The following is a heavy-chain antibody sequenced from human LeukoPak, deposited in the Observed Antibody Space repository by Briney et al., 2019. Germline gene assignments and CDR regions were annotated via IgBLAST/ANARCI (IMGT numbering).Heavy chain of an antibody. Sequence: GGSLRLSCAASGFTFSSYDMHWVRQAPGKSLEWVAAIGTLGDTYYPGSVKGRFTISRENANNSLYLQMNSLRDGDTAVHYCARGYCSGGSCSTGWFDPWGQGTLVTVSS. CDR1: GFTFSSYD. D-gene: IGHD2-15*01. J-gene: IGHJ5*02. CDR2: IGTLGDT. CDR3: ARGYCSGGSCSTGWFDP. V-gene: IGHV3-13*01.